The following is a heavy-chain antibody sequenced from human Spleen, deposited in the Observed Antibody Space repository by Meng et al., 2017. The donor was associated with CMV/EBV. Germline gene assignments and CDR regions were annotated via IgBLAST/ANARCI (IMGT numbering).Heavy chain of an antibody. D-gene: IGHD6-13*01. CDR1: GFTFSSYG. CDR2: IWYDGSNK. CDR3: ASRSSSWNDAFDI. J-gene: IGHJ3*02. V-gene: IGHV3-33*01. Sequence: GESLKISCAASGFTFSSYGMHWVRQAPGKGLEWVAVIWYDGSNKYYADSVKGRFTISRDNSKNTLYLQMNSLRAEDTAVYYCASRSSSWNDAFDIWGQGTMVTVSS.